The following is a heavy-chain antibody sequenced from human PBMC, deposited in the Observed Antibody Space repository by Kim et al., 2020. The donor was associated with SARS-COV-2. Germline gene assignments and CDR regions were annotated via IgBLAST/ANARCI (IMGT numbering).Heavy chain of an antibody. J-gene: IGHJ4*02. CDR2: IYYSGST. D-gene: IGHD3-10*01. Sequence: SETLSLTCTVSGGSISSGGYYWSWIRQHPGKGLEWIGYIYYSGSTYYNPSLKSRVTISVDTSKNQFSLKLSSVTAVDTAVYYCARDEHYFYGSGSLLGYWGQGTLVTISS. CDR3: ARDEHYFYGSGSLLGY. V-gene: IGHV4-31*03. CDR1: GGSISSGGYY.